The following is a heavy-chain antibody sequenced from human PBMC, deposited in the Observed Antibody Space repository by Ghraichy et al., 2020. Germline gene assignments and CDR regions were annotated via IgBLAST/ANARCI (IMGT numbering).Heavy chain of an antibody. J-gene: IGHJ4*02. CDR3: ARARFGELCLFDY. CDR2: IYDSGST. D-gene: IGHD3-10*01. V-gene: IGHV4-59*01. CDR1: GGSISGYY. Sequence: SETLSLTCTVSGGSISGYYWSWIRQPPGKGLEWIGYIYDSGSTNYNPSLKSRVTIATDTSQNKFSLKLSSVTTADTAVYYCARARFGELCLFDYWGQGTLVTVSS.